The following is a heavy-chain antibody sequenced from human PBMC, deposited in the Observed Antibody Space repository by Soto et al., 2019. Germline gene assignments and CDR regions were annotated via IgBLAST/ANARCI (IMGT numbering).Heavy chain of an antibody. D-gene: IGHD2-15*01. Sequence: PSETLSLTCTVFGVSISSYYWSWIRQPPGKGLEWIGYIYYSGSTNYNPSLKSRVTISVDTSKNQFSLKLSSVTAADTAVYYCARAGGWHRDEKNWFDPWGQGTLVTVSS. CDR3: ARAGGWHRDEKNWFDP. CDR2: IYYSGST. V-gene: IGHV4-59*01. J-gene: IGHJ5*02. CDR1: GVSISSYY.